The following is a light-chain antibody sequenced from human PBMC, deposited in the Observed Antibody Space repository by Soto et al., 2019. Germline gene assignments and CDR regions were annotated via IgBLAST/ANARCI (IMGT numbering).Light chain of an antibody. CDR3: LQYGTPWWT. CDR2: GAS. J-gene: IGKJ1*01. Sequence: EIVLTQSPGTLSLSPGERVTLSCRASQSVPANYLAWYQQKPCQAPRLPIYGASNRATGIPDRFSGSGSGTDFTLTVSRLEPEDFAVYYCLQYGTPWWTFGQGARVEIK. V-gene: IGKV3-20*01. CDR1: QSVPANY.